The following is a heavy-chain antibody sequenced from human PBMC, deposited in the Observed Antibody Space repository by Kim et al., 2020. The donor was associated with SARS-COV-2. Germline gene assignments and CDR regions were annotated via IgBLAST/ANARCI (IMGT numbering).Heavy chain of an antibody. V-gene: IGHV3-23*01. J-gene: IGHJ5*02. CDR1: GFTFSSYA. D-gene: IGHD3-16*01. CDR2: ISGSGGST. CDR3: AKGVGDESRVRWYNWFDP. Sequence: GGSLRLSCAASGFTFSSYAMSWVRQAPGKGLEWVSAISGSGGSTYYADSVKGRFTISRDNSKNTLYLQMNSLRAEDTAVYYCAKGVGDESRVRWYNWFDPWGQGTLVTVSS.